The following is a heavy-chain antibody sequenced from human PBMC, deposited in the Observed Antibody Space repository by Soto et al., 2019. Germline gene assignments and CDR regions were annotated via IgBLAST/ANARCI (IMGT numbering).Heavy chain of an antibody. CDR2: IGYTGTI. Sequence: QLQLQESGPGLVKPSETLSLTWTASGGSTSSNSYYWGWISQSPGKGLEWIGSIGYTGTIYYNPSLQSRVTMSVDTSENQISLRLSSMTAADTAVYYCASHVHNQGYEYYFDSWSQGTLVTVSS. CDR1: GGSTSSNSYY. D-gene: IGHD3-3*01. CDR3: ASHVHNQGYEYYFDS. J-gene: IGHJ4*02. V-gene: IGHV4-39*01.